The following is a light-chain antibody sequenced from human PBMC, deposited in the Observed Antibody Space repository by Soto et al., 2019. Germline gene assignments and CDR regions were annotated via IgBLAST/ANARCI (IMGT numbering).Light chain of an antibody. CDR1: QTITTY. CDR3: QQTYNTPLT. CDR2: GAT. J-gene: IGKJ4*01. V-gene: IGKV1-39*01. Sequence: DIQMTQSPSSLSASVGDRFTITCRASQTITTYLNWYQQRPGKAPKLLIFGATALQGGVPSRFSGSGSGTDFTLTISSLQPEDFATYHCQQTYNTPLTFGGGTKVDI.